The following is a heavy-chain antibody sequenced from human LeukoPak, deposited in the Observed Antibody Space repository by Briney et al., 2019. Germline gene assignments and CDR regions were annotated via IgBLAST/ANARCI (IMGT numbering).Heavy chain of an antibody. CDR3: ARGGRSSELV. CDR1: GFIVSSVY. Sequence: GGSLRLSCAAYGFIVSSVYMSWVRQSPGKGLECVSIIYSTGDTYYADSVKGRFTISRDVSKNTVYLQMNSLRAEDTAVYYCARGGRSSELVWGQGTRVTVSS. J-gene: IGHJ4*02. D-gene: IGHD6-6*01. CDR2: IYSTGDT. V-gene: IGHV3-53*01.